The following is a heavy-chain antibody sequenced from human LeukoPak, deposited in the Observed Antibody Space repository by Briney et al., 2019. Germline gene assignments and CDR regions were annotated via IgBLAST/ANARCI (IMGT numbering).Heavy chain of an antibody. J-gene: IGHJ6*02. CDR1: GFTFSSYG. V-gene: IGHV3-33*01. Sequence: PGGSLRLSCAASGFTFSSYGMLWVRQAPGKGLEWVAVIWYDGSNKCYADSVKGRFTISRDNSKNTLYLQMNSLRAEDTAVYYCAGDYGEYYYGMDVWGQGTTVTVSS. CDR3: AGDYGEYYYGMDV. D-gene: IGHD4-17*01. CDR2: IWYDGSNK.